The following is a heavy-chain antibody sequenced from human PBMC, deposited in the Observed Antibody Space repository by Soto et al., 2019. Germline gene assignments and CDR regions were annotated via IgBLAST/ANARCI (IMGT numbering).Heavy chain of an antibody. CDR2: ISINSGTI. Sequence: GGSLRLSCAASGFSFSSHAMNWVRQAPGQGLEWVSYISINSGTIYYADSVKGRFTVSRDNAKNSLYLQMNTLRADDTAVYYCARGRPIDYWGQGTLVTVSS. V-gene: IGHV3-48*01. J-gene: IGHJ4*02. CDR1: GFSFSSHA. CDR3: ARGRPIDY.